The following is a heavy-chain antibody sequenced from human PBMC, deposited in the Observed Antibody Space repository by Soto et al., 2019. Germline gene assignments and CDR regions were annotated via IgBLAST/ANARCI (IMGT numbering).Heavy chain of an antibody. V-gene: IGHV3-23*01. D-gene: IGHD3-9*01. CDR1: GFTFSSYA. CDR3: AKAERYFDWLSTYFDY. Sequence: PGGSLRLSCAASGFTFSSYAMSWVRQAPGKGLEWVSAISGSGGSTYYADSVKGRFTISRDNSKNTLYLQMNSLRAEDTAVYYCAKAERYFDWLSTYFDYWGQGTLVTVSS. J-gene: IGHJ4*02. CDR2: ISGSGGST.